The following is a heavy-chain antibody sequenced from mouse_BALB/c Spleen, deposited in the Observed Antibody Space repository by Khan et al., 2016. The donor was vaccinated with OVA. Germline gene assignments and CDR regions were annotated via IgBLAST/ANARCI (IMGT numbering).Heavy chain of an antibody. CDR3: ARNYDYDEGLAY. V-gene: IGHV2-2*02. Sequence: QVQLKESGPGLVQPSQILSITCTVSGFSLTSYGVHWVRQSPGKGLEWLGMIWSGGITDYNAAFISRLTINKDNSKSQVFFKMNSLQTNDTAIYYCARNYDYDEGLAYWGQGTLVTVSA. CDR1: GFSLTSYG. CDR2: IWSGGIT. J-gene: IGHJ3*01. D-gene: IGHD2-4*01.